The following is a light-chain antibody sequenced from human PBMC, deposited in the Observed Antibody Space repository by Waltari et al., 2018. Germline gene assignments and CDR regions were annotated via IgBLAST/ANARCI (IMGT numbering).Light chain of an antibody. CDR3: QQYENSPLT. V-gene: IGKV3-20*01. CDR1: QNITNNY. J-gene: IGKJ4*01. CDR2: DSS. Sequence: EVILTQSPDTLSLSPGARATLSCRASQNITNNYLARYQQKPGLAPRLLIDDSSSRATGVPDRFSGSGSGTDFTLNSGRLEPEDYAVYYCQQYENSPLTFGGGTQVETK.